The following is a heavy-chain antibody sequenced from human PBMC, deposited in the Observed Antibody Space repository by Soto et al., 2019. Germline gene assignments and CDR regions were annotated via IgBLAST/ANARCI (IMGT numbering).Heavy chain of an antibody. D-gene: IGHD6-19*01. CDR1: GFTFIGSA. CDR2: IRSSSNNYAT. CDR3: TGSAKGY. Sequence: GGSLRLSCAASGFTFIGSAMHWVRQASGKGLEWVGHIRSSSNNYATAYAASVTGRFTISRDDSKSTAYLQMNSLKTEDTAVDYCTGSAKGYWGQGTQVTVSS. J-gene: IGHJ4*02. V-gene: IGHV3-73*01.